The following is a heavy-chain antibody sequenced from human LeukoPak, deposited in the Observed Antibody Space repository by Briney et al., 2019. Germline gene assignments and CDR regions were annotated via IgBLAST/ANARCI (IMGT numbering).Heavy chain of an antibody. CDR2: IYYSGST. D-gene: IGHD3-22*01. J-gene: IGHJ4*02. CDR3: ARLHYYDSSGYYALVSYFDY. Sequence: SETLSLTCTVSGGSISSGDYYWSWIRQPPGKGLEWIGYIYYSGSTYYNPSLESRVTISVDTSKNQFSLKLSSVTAADTAVYYCARLHYYDSSGYYALVSYFDYWGQGTLVTVSS. V-gene: IGHV4-30-4*01. CDR1: GGSISSGDYY.